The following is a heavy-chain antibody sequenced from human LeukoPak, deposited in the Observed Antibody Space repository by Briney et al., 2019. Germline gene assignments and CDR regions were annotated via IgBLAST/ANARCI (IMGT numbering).Heavy chain of an antibody. J-gene: IGHJ4*02. V-gene: IGHV3-48*04. CDR3: ARVIGSYGDSAY. CDR1: GFTFSSFS. D-gene: IGHD4-17*01. Sequence: GGSLRLSCAASGFTFSSFSMNWVRQAPGKGREWISYISRSSSSTYYADSVKGRFTISRDNAKNSLYLQMNSLRAEDTAVYYCARVIGSYGDSAYWGQGTLVTVSS. CDR2: ISRSSSST.